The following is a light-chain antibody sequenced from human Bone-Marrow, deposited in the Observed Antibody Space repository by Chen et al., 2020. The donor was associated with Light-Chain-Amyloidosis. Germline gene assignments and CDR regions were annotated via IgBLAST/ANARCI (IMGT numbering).Light chain of an antibody. CDR1: QSVATF. CDR2: DAS. CDR3: QQRSNWPLLT. Sequence: EIVLTQSPATLSLSPGESATLPCMASQSVATFLAWYQHKPGQAPRLLIYDASSRATGIPDRFSGSGSGTDFTLTISSLEPEDFAVYYCQQRSNWPLLTFGPGTKVDIK. J-gene: IGKJ3*01. V-gene: IGKV3-11*01.